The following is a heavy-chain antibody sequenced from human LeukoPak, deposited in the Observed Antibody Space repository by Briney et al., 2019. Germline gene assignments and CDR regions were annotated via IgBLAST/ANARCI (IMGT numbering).Heavy chain of an antibody. D-gene: IGHD1-26*01. Sequence: KPSETLSLTCTVSGGSLRSIPYSWAWIRQPPGKGLEWLGCIHYDGSTFDTPSLKSRVTMSVDTSRNHFSLQMTSVTAADTAVYYCAGGGSYFRGAFDIWGQGTMVTVSS. CDR3: AGGGSYFRGAFDI. V-gene: IGHV4-39*07. CDR1: GGSLRSIPYS. J-gene: IGHJ3*02. CDR2: IHYDGST.